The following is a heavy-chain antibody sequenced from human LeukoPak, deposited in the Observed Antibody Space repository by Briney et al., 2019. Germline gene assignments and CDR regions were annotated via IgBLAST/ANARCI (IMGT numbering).Heavy chain of an antibody. CDR2: IHDSGRS. D-gene: IGHD3-22*01. V-gene: IGHV4-59*01. CDR3: ATYNSSGFGN. Sequence: SATLSLTCTVSGGSISRYYWSWIRQSPGKGLEWIAYIHDSGRSNSHPSLKSRVSIPVDTSQKQFFPRLSSVTAADTAVYYCATYNSSGFGNWGQGTLVTVSS. J-gene: IGHJ4*02. CDR1: GGSISRYY.